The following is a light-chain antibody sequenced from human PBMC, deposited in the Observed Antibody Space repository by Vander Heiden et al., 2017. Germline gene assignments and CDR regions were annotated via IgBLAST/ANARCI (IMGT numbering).Light chain of an antibody. CDR3: FSYTSSTTLV. V-gene: IGLV2-14*01. CDR1: STDVGGYNY. J-gene: IGLJ2*01. Sequence: QSALTQPASVSGSPGQSIPLSCPGTSTDVGGYNYVSWYQHHPGKAPKLMMYEVSNRTSGVSNRFSGSKSGNTDSLTISGLQAEDEADYYCFSYTSSTTLVLGGGTKLTVL. CDR2: EVS.